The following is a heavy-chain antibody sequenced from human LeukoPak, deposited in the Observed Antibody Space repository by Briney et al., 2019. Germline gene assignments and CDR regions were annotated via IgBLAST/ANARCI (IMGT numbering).Heavy chain of an antibody. J-gene: IGHJ6*02. V-gene: IGHV3-21*01. CDR2: ISSSSGYI. CDR3: ARGDYGDYDYYYYGMDV. CDR1: GFTFSSYS. Sequence: GGSLRLSCAASGFTFSSYSMNWVRQAPGKGLEWVSSISSSSGYIYYADSVKGRFTISRDNAKNSLYLQMNSLRAEDTAVYYCARGDYGDYDYYYYGMDVWGQGTTVTVSS. D-gene: IGHD4-17*01.